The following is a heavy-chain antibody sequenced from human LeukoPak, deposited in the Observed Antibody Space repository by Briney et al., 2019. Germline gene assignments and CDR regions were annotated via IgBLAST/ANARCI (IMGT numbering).Heavy chain of an antibody. CDR2: ISGSGGST. Sequence: GGSLRLSCAASGFTFSSYAMSWVRQAPGKGLEWVPAISGSGGSTYYADSVKGRFTISRDNSKNTLYLQMNSLRAEDTAVYYCAKGHDSSGYYFYYYYGMDVWGQGTTVTVSS. J-gene: IGHJ6*02. V-gene: IGHV3-23*01. CDR3: AKGHDSSGYYFYYYYGMDV. CDR1: GFTFSSYA. D-gene: IGHD3-22*01.